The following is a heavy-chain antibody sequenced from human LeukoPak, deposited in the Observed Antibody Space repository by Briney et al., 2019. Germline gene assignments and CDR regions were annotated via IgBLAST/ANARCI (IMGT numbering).Heavy chain of an antibody. D-gene: IGHD3-22*01. CDR3: ATRYYYDSSGYPTEDLRFQH. J-gene: IGHJ1*01. V-gene: IGHV4-39*01. Sequence: SGPGLVKPSETLSLTCTVSGGSISSSSYYWGWIRQPPGKGLEWIGSIYYSGSTYYNPSLKSRVTISVDTSKNQFSLKLSSVTAADTAVYYCATRYYYDSSGYPTEDLRFQHWGQGTLVTVSS. CDR2: IYYSGST. CDR1: GGSISSSSYY.